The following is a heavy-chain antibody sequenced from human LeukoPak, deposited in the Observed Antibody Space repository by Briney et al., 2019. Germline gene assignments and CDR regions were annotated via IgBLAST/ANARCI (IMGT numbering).Heavy chain of an antibody. Sequence: PGGTLRLSCAAPGFTFSSYAMSWVRQAPGKGLEWVSSISGSGGSTYYADSVKGRFTISRDNSKTTLYLQMNSLRAEDTAVYYCAKVFHPAAGTGRVDFPFDYWGQGTLVTVSS. D-gene: IGHD6-13*01. CDR2: ISGSGGST. J-gene: IGHJ4*02. V-gene: IGHV3-23*01. CDR1: GFTFSSYA. CDR3: AKVFHPAAGTGRVDFPFDY.